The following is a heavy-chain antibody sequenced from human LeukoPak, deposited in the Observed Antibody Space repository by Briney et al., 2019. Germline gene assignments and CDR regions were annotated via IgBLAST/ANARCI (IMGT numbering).Heavy chain of an antibody. CDR3: ASRAPRYNYDRYLPIDY. D-gene: IGHD3-22*01. J-gene: IGHJ4*02. Sequence: SETLSLTCAVTGASISNSNWWTWVRQPPGKGLEWIGEIYHSGSTNYKTSLKSRATISVDKSKNQFSLKLNSATAADTAVCYCASRAPRYNYDRYLPIDYWGQGTLATVSS. V-gene: IGHV4-4*02. CDR1: GASISNSNW. CDR2: IYHSGST.